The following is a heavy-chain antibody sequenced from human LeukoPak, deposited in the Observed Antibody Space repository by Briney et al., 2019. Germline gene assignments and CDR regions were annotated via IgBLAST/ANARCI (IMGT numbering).Heavy chain of an antibody. Sequence: GGSLRLSCAASGFTFNSYAMSWVRQAPGKGLEWVSSISGSANKTYYADSVKDRFTISRDNSKNTLYLQMNSLRAEDTAVYYCAKDQVVVRGELYFDFWGQGTLVTVSS. D-gene: IGHD2-21*01. CDR3: AKDQVVVRGELYFDF. V-gene: IGHV3-23*01. J-gene: IGHJ4*02. CDR2: ISGSANKT. CDR1: GFTFNSYA.